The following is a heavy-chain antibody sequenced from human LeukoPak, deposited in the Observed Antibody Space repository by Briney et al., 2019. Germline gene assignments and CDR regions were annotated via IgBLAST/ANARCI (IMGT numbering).Heavy chain of an antibody. D-gene: IGHD6-6*01. CDR3: ARGGSSSILVYYYYGMDV. J-gene: IGHJ6*02. CDR2: INHSGST. V-gene: IGHV4-34*01. Sequence: SETLSLTCAVYGGSFSGYYWSWIRQPPGKGLEWIGEINHSGSTNYNPSLKSRVTISVDTSKNQFSLKLSSVTAADTAVYYCARGGSSSILVYYYYGMDVRGQGTTVTVSS. CDR1: GGSFSGYY.